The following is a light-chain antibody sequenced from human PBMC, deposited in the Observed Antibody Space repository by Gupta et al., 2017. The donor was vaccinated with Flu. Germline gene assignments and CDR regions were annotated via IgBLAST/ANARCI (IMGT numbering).Light chain of an antibody. CDR2: AAS. CDR1: QSIISY. Sequence: SSLSAAVVDRVIITCRASQSIISYLHWYQQKPGKDAKILIYAASSLQSGVPSRFSSSGAGTDFILTISSLQPEDVATYFCLQPYNSFPKTFGGGTRVEIK. V-gene: IGKV1-39*01. CDR3: LQPYNSFPKT. J-gene: IGKJ4*01.